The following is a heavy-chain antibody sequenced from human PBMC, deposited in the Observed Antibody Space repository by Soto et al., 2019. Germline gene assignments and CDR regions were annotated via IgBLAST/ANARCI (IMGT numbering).Heavy chain of an antibody. D-gene: IGHD1-7*01. V-gene: IGHV3-74*01. CDR3: AKSGDWNYVFDF. J-gene: IGHJ4*02. Sequence: EVRLVESGGGHVHPGGSLRLSCAASGFSFTHYRINWVRQVPGKGLEWVCRVNADGSSTNYAGFAKGRFTISRDNSKNTAYLEMNNLRADDTALYYCAKSGDWNYVFDFWGQGTSVIVSS. CDR1: GFSFTHYR. CDR2: VNADGSST.